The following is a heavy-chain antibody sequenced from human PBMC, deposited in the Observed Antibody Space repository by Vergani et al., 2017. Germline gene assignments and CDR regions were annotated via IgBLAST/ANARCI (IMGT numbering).Heavy chain of an antibody. CDR2: IYTSGST. Sequence: QVQLQESGPGLVKPSQTLSLTCTVSGGSISSGSYYWSWIRQPAGKGLEWIGRIYTSGSTNYNPSLKSRVTISVDTSKNQFSLKLSSVTAADTAVYYCARGVDPYYYGSGSSNWFDPWGQGTLVTVSS. D-gene: IGHD3-10*01. CDR1: GGSISSGSYY. J-gene: IGHJ5*02. V-gene: IGHV4-61*02. CDR3: ARGVDPYYYGSGSSNWFDP.